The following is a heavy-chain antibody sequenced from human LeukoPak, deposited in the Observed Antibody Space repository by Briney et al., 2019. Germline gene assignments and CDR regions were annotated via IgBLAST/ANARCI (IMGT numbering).Heavy chain of an antibody. CDR1: GFTFSSYT. D-gene: IGHD4-17*01. CDR2: ISSSSYI. CDR3: ARDGAAGGHGVPHT. Sequence: PGGSLRLSCAASGFTFSSYTMNWGRQAPGEGREGVSSISSSSYIYYADSVKGRFTISRDNTKNSLYLQMTSLRADDTALYYCARDGAAGGHGVPHTWGQGTLVTVSS. V-gene: IGHV3-21*01. J-gene: IGHJ5*02.